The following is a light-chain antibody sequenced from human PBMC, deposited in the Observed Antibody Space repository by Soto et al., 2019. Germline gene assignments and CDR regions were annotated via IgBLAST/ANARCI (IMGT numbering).Light chain of an antibody. J-gene: IGKJ1*01. Sequence: EIVMTQSPATLSVSPAQRATLSSRASQTVTSNLAWYQQKPGQAPRLLIYGVSTRATGIPARFSGSGSGTEFTLTISSLQSEDFALYYCQHYNNWPWTFGQGTKVEI. V-gene: IGKV3-15*01. CDR2: GVS. CDR3: QHYNNWPWT. CDR1: QTVTSN.